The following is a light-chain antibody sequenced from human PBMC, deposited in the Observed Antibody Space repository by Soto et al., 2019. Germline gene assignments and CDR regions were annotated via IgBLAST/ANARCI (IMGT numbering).Light chain of an antibody. CDR2: GAS. V-gene: IGKV3-20*01. CDR3: QQYGRLPLS. J-gene: IGKJ4*01. CDR1: QSLGSTF. Sequence: EILLTQSPGTLSLPPGDRATLSCRASQSLGSTFLAWYQQKSGQSPRLLIYGASDRATDVPDRFSGSGSGADFTLTISRLEPEDFAVYFCQQYGRLPLSFGGGTKVEIK.